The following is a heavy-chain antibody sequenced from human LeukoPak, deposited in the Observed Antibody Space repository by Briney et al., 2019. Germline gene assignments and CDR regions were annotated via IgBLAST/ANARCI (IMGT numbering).Heavy chain of an antibody. CDR3: ARSTPQGNRY. CDR2: IYYSGST. Sequence: PSETLSLTCTVSGGSISSSSYYWGWIRQPPGKGLEWIGSIYYSGSTYYNPSLKSRVTISVDTSKNQFSLKLSSVTAADTAVYYCARSTPQGNRYWGQGTLVTVSS. V-gene: IGHV4-39*07. CDR1: GGSISSSSYY. J-gene: IGHJ4*02.